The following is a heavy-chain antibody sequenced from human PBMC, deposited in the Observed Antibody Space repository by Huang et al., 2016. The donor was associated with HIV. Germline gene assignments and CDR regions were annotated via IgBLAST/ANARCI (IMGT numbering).Heavy chain of an antibody. D-gene: IGHD3-22*01. V-gene: IGHV1-58*02. Sequence: QMQLEQSGPEVKKPGTSVKFSCKASGFTFRNSAIQWVRQAPGQRLEWIGWIGVGSGNSHSAEKFQEGVTITRDMSTETTYLELINLRSDDTAVYYCAAAVKSSYDSSGYYGYQGYAFDIWGQGTMVTVSS. CDR3: AAAVKSSYDSSGYYGYQGYAFDI. CDR1: GFTFRNSA. CDR2: IGVGSGNS. J-gene: IGHJ3*02.